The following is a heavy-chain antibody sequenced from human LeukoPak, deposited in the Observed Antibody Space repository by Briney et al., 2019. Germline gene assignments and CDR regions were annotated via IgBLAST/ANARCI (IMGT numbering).Heavy chain of an antibody. CDR1: GYSFTSSW. Sequence: GESPKISCKAFGYSFTSSWIGWVRQISGKGLEWRGITHPGDSDTRYSPSFQGQVTISADKSISTAYLQWSSLKASDTAMYYCARLAGGASPPLRDAFDIWGQGTMVTVSS. CDR2: THPGDSDT. CDR3: ARLAGGASPPLRDAFDI. J-gene: IGHJ3*02. V-gene: IGHV5-51*01. D-gene: IGHD2-2*01.